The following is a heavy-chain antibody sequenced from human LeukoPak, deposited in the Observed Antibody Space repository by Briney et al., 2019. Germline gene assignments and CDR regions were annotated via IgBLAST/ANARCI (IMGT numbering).Heavy chain of an antibody. CDR1: GFIFGDYA. CDR2: IRSKTYGGAI. V-gene: IGHV3-49*03. J-gene: IGHJ6*03. CDR3: ARDQLGGDPDDYYYYYMDV. Sequence: QAGGSLRLSCTTSGFIFGDYAMSWFRQAPGKGLEWVGFIRSKTYGGAIEYAASVKGRFTISRDDSKSIAYLQMNSLKTEDTAVYYCARDQLGGDPDDYYYYYMDVWGKGTTVIVSS. D-gene: IGHD4-17*01.